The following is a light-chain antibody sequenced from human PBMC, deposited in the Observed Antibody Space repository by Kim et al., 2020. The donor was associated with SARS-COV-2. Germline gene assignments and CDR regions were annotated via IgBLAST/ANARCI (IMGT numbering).Light chain of an antibody. J-gene: IGKJ3*01. CDR3: MQGTHRPFT. CDR1: QSIVYSDGNTY. V-gene: IGKV2-30*01. Sequence: PASISCKASQSIVYSDGNTYLNWFHQRPGQAPRRLIYKVSNRDSGVPDRFSGSGSGTDFTLQISRVEAEDVGVYYCMQGTHRPFTFGPGTKVDIK. CDR2: KVS.